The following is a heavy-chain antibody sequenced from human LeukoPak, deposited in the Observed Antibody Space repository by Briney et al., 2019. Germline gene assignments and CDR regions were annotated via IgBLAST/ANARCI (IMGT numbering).Heavy chain of an antibody. Sequence: GASVKVSCKASGGTFSSYAISWVRQAPGQGLEWMGRINPNSGGTNYAQKFQGRVTMTRDTSISTAYMELSRLRSDDTAVYYCARRPPGIAAAGTGNDAFDIWGQGTMVTVSS. CDR2: INPNSGGT. J-gene: IGHJ3*02. CDR1: GGTFSSYA. CDR3: ARRPPGIAAAGTGNDAFDI. V-gene: IGHV1-2*06. D-gene: IGHD6-13*01.